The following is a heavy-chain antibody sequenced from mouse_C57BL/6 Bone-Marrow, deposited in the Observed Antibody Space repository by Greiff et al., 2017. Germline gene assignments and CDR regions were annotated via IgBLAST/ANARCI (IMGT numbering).Heavy chain of an antibody. J-gene: IGHJ1*03. CDR2: IHPNSGST. V-gene: IGHV1-64*01. Sequence: QVQLQQPGAELVKPGASVKLSCKASGYTFTSYWMHWVKQRPGQGLEWIGMIHPNSGSTNYNEKFKSKATLTVDKSSSTAYMQLSSLTSEDSAVYYCARSPTLRDWYFDVWGTGTTVTVSS. CDR1: GYTFTSYW. CDR3: ARSPTLRDWYFDV. D-gene: IGHD1-1*01.